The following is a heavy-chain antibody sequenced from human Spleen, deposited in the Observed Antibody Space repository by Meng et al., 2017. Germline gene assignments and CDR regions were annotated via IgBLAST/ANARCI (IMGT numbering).Heavy chain of an antibody. Sequence: GGSLRLSCAASGFTFSNYGMHWVRQAPGKGLEWVTVIWYDGSSKYYADSVKGRFTISRDNSKNTLYLQMNSLRAEDTAVYYCARSASGSGWYSDFHFDHWGQGILVTVSS. D-gene: IGHD6-19*01. V-gene: IGHV3-33*01. J-gene: IGHJ4*02. CDR2: IWYDGSSK. CDR3: ARSASGSGWYSDFHFDH. CDR1: GFTFSNYG.